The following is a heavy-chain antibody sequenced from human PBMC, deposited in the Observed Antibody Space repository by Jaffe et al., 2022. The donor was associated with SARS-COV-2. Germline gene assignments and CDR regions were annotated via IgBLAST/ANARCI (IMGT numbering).Heavy chain of an antibody. Sequence: EVQLLEYGGGLVQPGGSLRLSCEASGFTFSIYGMGWVRQAPGKGLEWVSALSKSGGNTYYADSVKGRFTISRDNSKNTLFLEMNSLRADDTAIYYCAKEGGFREPFDCWGQGTLVTVSS. CDR3: AKEGGFREPFDC. CDR1: GFTFSIYG. D-gene: IGHD3-16*01. CDR2: LSKSGGNT. V-gene: IGHV3-23*01. J-gene: IGHJ4*02.